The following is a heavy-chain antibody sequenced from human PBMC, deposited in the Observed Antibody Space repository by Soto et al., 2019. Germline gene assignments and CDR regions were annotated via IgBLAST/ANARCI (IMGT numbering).Heavy chain of an antibody. J-gene: IGHJ4*02. D-gene: IGHD7-27*01. V-gene: IGHV1-8*01. CDR1: GNTFTNYY. Sequence: ASVKVSCKASGNTFTNYYIHWVRQTTGQGLEWMGWMNPNSGDTGYAQKFQGRVTMTRNTAISTAYMELSSLTFEDTAIYSCARAPRNWGFDFWGQGTLVTVSS. CDR3: ARAPRNWGFDF. CDR2: MNPNSGDT.